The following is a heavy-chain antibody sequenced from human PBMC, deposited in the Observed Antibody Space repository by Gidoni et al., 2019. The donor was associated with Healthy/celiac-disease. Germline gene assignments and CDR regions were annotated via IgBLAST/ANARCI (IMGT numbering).Heavy chain of an antibody. Sequence: QVQLVESGGGVVQPGRSLRLSCAASGFPFSSYGMHWVRQAPGKGLEWVAVIWYDGSNKYYADSVKGRFTISRDNSKNTLYLQMNSLRAEDTAVYYCARGLIIAVAGTRLDYWGQGTLVTVSS. CDR3: ARGLIIAVAGTRLDY. CDR2: IWYDGSNK. D-gene: IGHD6-19*01. CDR1: GFPFSSYG. V-gene: IGHV3-33*01. J-gene: IGHJ4*02.